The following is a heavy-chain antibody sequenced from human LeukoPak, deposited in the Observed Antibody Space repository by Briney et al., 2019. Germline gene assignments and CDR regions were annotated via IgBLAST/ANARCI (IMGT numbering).Heavy chain of an antibody. Sequence: PSETLSLTCAVYGGSFSGYYWSWIRQPPGKGLEWIGEINHSGSTNYNPSLESRVTISVDTSKNQFSLKLSSVTAADTAVYYCARGSWEVSMAMTTVTIFPMDVWGQGTTVTVSS. J-gene: IGHJ6*02. CDR3: ARGSWEVSMAMTTVTIFPMDV. CDR1: GGSFSGYY. D-gene: IGHD4-17*01. CDR2: INHSGST. V-gene: IGHV4-34*01.